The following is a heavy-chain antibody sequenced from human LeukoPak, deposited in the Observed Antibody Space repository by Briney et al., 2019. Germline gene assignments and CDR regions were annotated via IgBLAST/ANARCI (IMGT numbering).Heavy chain of an antibody. J-gene: IGHJ4*02. D-gene: IGHD3-22*01. CDR1: GYTFTSYG. Sequence: ASVKVSCKASGYTFTSYGISWVRQAPGQGLEWTGWISAYNGNTNYAQKLQGRVTMTTDTSTSTAYMELRSLRSDDTAVYYCARESARLYYYDSSGYYYWGQGTLVTVSS. V-gene: IGHV1-18*01. CDR2: ISAYNGNT. CDR3: ARESARLYYYDSSGYYY.